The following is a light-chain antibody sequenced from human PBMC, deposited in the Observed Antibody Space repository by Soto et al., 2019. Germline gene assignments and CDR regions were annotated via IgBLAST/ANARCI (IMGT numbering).Light chain of an antibody. CDR2: GAS. J-gene: IGKJ1*01. V-gene: IGKV3-20*01. Sequence: EIVMTQSPATLSVSPGERATLSCRASQSVSSNFLDWYQQKPGQAPRLLIYGASSRATGIPDRFSGSGSGTDFTLTISRLEPEDFAVYYCQQYGSSPEWTFGQGTKVDIK. CDR1: QSVSSNF. CDR3: QQYGSSPEWT.